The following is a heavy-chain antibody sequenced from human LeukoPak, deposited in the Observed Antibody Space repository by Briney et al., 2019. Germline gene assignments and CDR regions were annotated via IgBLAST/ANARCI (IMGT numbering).Heavy chain of an antibody. V-gene: IGHV4-61*05. J-gene: IGHJ4*02. CDR1: GGSISSSSYY. CDR3: ARFGRNPYEYDFWSGYYTSYFDY. CDR2: IYYSGST. D-gene: IGHD3-3*01. Sequence: SETLSLTCTVSGGSISSSSYYWGWIRQPPGKGLEWIGYIYYSGSTNYNPSLKSRVTISVDTSKNQFSLKLSSVTAADTAVYYCARFGRNPYEYDFWSGYYTSYFDYWGQGTLVTVSS.